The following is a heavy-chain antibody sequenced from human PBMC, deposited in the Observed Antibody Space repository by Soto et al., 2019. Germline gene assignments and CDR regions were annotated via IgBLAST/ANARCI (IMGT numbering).Heavy chain of an antibody. J-gene: IGHJ5*02. D-gene: IGHD2-21*02. CDR1: GYTFNAYN. CDR2: IDPNVGGT. V-gene: IGHV1-2*02. CDR3: ARNRRAYCGGDCPWGS. Sequence: ASGKVSCKASGYTFNAYNIHWVRQAPGQGLEWMGWIDPNVGGTKYAQNFQGRVTMTWDTSITTASMELRGLRSNDTAVYFCARNRRAYCGGDCPWGSWGQGTLVTVSS.